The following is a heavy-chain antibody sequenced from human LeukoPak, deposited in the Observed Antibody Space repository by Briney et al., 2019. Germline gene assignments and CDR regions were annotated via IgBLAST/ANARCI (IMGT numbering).Heavy chain of an antibody. V-gene: IGHV3-23*01. Sequence: GGSLRLSCVASGFTFSSYAMSWVRQAPGKGLEWVSSISDSGGRTYHADSVKGRLTISRDNSKNTLYLQMNSLKTEDTAVYYCAREVNFDWLFPDLNWFDPWGQGTLVTVSS. J-gene: IGHJ5*02. D-gene: IGHD3-9*01. CDR2: ISDSGGRT. CDR1: GFTFSSYA. CDR3: AREVNFDWLFPDLNWFDP.